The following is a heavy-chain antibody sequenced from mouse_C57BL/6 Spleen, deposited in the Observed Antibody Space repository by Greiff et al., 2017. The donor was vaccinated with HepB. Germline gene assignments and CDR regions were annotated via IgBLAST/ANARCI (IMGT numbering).Heavy chain of an antibody. D-gene: IGHD3-2*02. Sequence: VQLQQSGTVLARPGASVKMSCKTSGYTFTSYWMHWVKQRPGQGLEWIGAIYPGNSDTSYNQKFKGKAKLTAVTSASTAYMELSSLTNEDSAVYYCTRGEDSSGYDYFDYWGQGTTLTVSS. J-gene: IGHJ2*01. CDR1: GYTFTSYW. CDR3: TRGEDSSGYDYFDY. V-gene: IGHV1-5*01. CDR2: IYPGNSDT.